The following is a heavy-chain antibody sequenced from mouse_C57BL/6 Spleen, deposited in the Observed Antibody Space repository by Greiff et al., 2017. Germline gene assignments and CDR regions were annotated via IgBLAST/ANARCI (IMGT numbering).Heavy chain of an antibody. CDR2: ISNKANGYTS. Sequence: DVMLVESGGGLVQPGGSLSLSCAASGFTFTDYYMSWVRQPPGKALEWLGFISNKANGYTSEYSAAVKGRFTISRDTSQSILYLQMNALRAEDSATYYCASSISFAYWGQGTLVTVSA. V-gene: IGHV7-3*01. CDR3: ASSISFAY. CDR1: GFTFTDYY. J-gene: IGHJ3*01.